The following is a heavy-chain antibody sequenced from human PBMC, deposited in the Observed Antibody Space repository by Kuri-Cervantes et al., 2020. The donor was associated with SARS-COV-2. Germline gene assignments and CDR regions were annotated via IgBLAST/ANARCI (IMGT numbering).Heavy chain of an antibody. V-gene: IGHV3-21*01. J-gene: IGHJ4*02. CDR2: ISSSSSYI. CDR3: AGGLSRKPFDY. CDR1: GFTLSSYS. Sequence: GESLKISCAASGFTLSSYSMNWVRQAPGKGLEWVSSISSSSSYIYYADSVKGRFTISRDNAKNSLYLQMNSLRAEDTAVYYCAGGLSRKPFDYWGQGTLVTVSS.